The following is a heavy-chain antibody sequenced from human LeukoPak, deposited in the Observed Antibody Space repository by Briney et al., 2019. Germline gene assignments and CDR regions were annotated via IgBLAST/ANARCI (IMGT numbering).Heavy chain of an antibody. V-gene: IGHV3-48*03. D-gene: IGHD3-10*01. J-gene: IGHJ6*02. CDR3: ARRDHSITMVRGVTYYYYNGMDV. CDR1: GFTFSSYE. Sequence: GGSLRLSCAASGFTFSSYEMNWVRQAPGKGLEWVSYISSGGSTIYYADSVKGRFTISRDNAKNSLYLQMNSLRAEDTAVYYCARRDHSITMVRGVTYYYYNGMDVWGQGTTVTVSS. CDR2: ISSGGSTI.